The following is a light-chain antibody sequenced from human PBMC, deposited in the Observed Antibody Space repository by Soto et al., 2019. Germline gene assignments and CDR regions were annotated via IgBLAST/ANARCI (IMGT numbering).Light chain of an antibody. V-gene: IGLV1-40*01. Sequence: QAVVTQPPSVSGAPGQRVTISCTGSSSNIGAGYDVHWYQQLPGTAPKLLIYGNSNRPSGVPDRFSGSKSGTSASLAITGLQAEDEADYYCQSYDSSLWVFGTGTTVTVL. CDR3: QSYDSSLWV. CDR1: SSNIGAGYD. CDR2: GNS. J-gene: IGLJ1*01.